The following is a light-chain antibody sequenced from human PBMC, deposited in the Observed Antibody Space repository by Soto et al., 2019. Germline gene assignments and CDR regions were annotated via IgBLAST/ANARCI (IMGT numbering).Light chain of an antibody. J-gene: IGLJ3*02. V-gene: IGLV2-23*01. CDR3: SSYTGDYTLM. CDR2: ETT. Sequence: QPVLTQPASVSGSPGQSITISCTGTSSDVGPYNLVSWYQHHPGKVPQLIIYETTKRPSGVSNRFSGSKSGNTASLTISGLQAEDEAHYHCSSYTGDYTLMFAGGTKLTVL. CDR1: SSDVGPYNL.